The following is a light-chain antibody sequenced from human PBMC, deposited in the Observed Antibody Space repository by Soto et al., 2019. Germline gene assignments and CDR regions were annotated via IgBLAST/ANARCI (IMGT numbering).Light chain of an antibody. V-gene: IGLV2-23*02. J-gene: IGLJ3*02. CDR3: CSYAGGSTYVL. Sequence: QCVLTQPASVSGSPGQSITISCTGTNSDVGSYDLVSWYQQHPGKAPKLMIFEVNKRPSGVSNRFSGSKSGNTASLTISGLQAEDESDYYCCSYAGGSTYVLFGGGTKLTVL. CDR1: NSDVGSYDL. CDR2: EVN.